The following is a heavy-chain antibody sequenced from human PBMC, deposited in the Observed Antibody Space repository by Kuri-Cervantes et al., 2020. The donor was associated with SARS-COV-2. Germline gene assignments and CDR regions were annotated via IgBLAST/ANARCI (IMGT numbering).Heavy chain of an antibody. Sequence: SETLSLTCTVSGGSISSHYWSWIRQPPGKGLEWIGYIYYSGSTYYNPSLKSRVTISVDTSKNQFSLKLSSVTAADTAVYYCARLAPESPFDYWGQGTLVTVSS. CDR1: GGSISSHY. D-gene: IGHD5-12*01. J-gene: IGHJ4*02. CDR3: ARLAPESPFDY. V-gene: IGHV4-59*04. CDR2: IYYSGST.